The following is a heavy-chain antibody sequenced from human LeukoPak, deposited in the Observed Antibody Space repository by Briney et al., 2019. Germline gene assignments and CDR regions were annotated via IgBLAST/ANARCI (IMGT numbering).Heavy chain of an antibody. J-gene: IGHJ4*02. V-gene: IGHV3-53*01. CDR1: GFIVSSNY. D-gene: IGHD2-8*01. CDR2: IYSGDNT. Sequence: GVSLRLSCAASGFIVSSNYMSWVRQAPGEGLEWVSIIYSGDNTYYADSVKDPFPHSRDNSKNTVYLQLNRLEGEDTAMYYCARVGPGTSGYFAYWGQGALVTVSS. CDR3: ARVGPGTSGYFAY.